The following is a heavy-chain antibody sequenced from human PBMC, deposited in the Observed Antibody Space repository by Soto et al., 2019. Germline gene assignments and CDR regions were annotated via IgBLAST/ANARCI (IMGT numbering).Heavy chain of an antibody. CDR2: ISYDGSNK. CDR1: GFTFSIYA. J-gene: IGHJ4*02. CDR3: ARDGDSSGYIVSGQFDY. Sequence: GXSLKLSCAASGFTFSIYAIHGVLQAPGKGLEWVAVISYDGSNKYYADSVKGRFTISRDNSKNTLYLQMNSLRAEDKAVYYCARDGDSSGYIVSGQFDYWGQGTLVTVSS. V-gene: IGHV3-30-3*01. D-gene: IGHD3-22*01.